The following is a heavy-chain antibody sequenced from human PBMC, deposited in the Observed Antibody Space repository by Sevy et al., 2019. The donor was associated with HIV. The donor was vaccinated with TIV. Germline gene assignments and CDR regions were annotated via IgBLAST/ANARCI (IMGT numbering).Heavy chain of an antibody. CDR3: ATDMFSSSSAEALDI. CDR1: GFTFSNYW. J-gene: IGHJ3*02. V-gene: IGHV3-7*01. D-gene: IGHD6-6*01. Sequence: GGSLRLSCAASGFTFSNYWMNWVRQAPGKGLEWVANIKQDGSGKYYGDSVKGRFTISRDNTKKSLFLQMNSLRVEDTVVYYWATDMFSSSSAEALDIWGQGTMFTVSS. CDR2: IKQDGSGK.